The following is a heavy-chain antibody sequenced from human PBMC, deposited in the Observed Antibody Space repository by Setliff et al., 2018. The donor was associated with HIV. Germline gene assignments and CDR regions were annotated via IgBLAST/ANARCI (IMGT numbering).Heavy chain of an antibody. J-gene: IGHJ4*02. Sequence: SSETLSLTCTVSGGSISGSSYYWGWIRQPPGKGLEWIGNIYYSGSTYQNPSLKSRVTISVDTSKNQFSLKLSSVTAADTAVYYCARRNYDILTGFYSGLGWGQGTLVTVSS. CDR2: IYYSGST. CDR1: GGSISGSSYY. V-gene: IGHV4-39*01. D-gene: IGHD3-9*01. CDR3: ARRNYDILTGFYSGLG.